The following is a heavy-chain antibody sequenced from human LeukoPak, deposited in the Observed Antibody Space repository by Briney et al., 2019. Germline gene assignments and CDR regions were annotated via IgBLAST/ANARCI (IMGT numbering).Heavy chain of an antibody. CDR3: AKGGRDGYSPHLGY. V-gene: IGHV3-30*18. Sequence: PGGSLRLSCAASGFTFSSYGMHWVRQAPGKGLEWVAVISYDGSNKYYADSVKGRFTISRDNSKNTLYLQMNSLRAEDTAVYYCAKGGRDGYSPHLGYWGQGTLVTVSS. J-gene: IGHJ4*02. CDR1: GFTFSSYG. CDR2: ISYDGSNK. D-gene: IGHD5-24*01.